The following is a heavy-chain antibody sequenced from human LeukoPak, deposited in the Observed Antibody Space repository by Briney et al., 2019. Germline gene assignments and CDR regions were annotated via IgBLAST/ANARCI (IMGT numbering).Heavy chain of an antibody. V-gene: IGHV3-23*01. CDR1: GFTFSSYA. CDR3: ARDRDRITIFGVVRGYFDY. Sequence: GGSLRLSCAASGFTFSSYAMSWVRQAPGKGLEWVSAISGSGGSTYYADSVKGRFTISRDNAKNSLYLQMNSLRAEDTAVYYCARDRDRITIFGVVRGYFDYWGQGTLVTVSS. CDR2: ISGSGGST. J-gene: IGHJ4*02. D-gene: IGHD3-3*01.